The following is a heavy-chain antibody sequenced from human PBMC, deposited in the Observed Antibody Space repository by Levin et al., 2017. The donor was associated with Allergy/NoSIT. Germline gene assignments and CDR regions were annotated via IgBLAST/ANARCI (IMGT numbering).Heavy chain of an antibody. D-gene: IGHD4-23*01. J-gene: IGHJ4*02. V-gene: IGHV3-23*01. CDR1: GFTFSNYV. Sequence: GGSLRLSCAASGFTFSNYVMSWFRQAPGKGLEWVSGISGSGDFAQYADSGKGRFTISRDNSKNTLYLQMNSLKAEDTAVYYCPKDRMTTVVHLEEVDYWGQGTLVTVSS. CDR3: PKDRMTTVVHLEEVDY. CDR2: ISGSGDFA.